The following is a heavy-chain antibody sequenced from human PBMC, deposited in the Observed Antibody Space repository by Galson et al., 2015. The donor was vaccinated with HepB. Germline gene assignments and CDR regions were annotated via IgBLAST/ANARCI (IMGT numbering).Heavy chain of an antibody. Sequence: SLRLSCAASGFTFSSYAMSWVRQAPGQGLEWVSAISGNGGSTYYADYVKGRFTISRDNSKNTLYLQMNNLRAEDTAVYYCAKGGSWYYYYYMDVWGKGTTVTVSS. J-gene: IGHJ6*03. CDR3: AKGGSWYYYYYMDV. D-gene: IGHD1-26*01. CDR1: GFTFSSYA. V-gene: IGHV3-23*01. CDR2: ISGNGGST.